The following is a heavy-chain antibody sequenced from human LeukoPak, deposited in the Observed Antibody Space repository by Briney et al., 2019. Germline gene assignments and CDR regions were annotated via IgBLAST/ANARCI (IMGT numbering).Heavy chain of an antibody. Sequence: GGSLRLSCAASGFTVTSNYMSWVRQAPGEGLEWVSLIYSGGSTYYADSVKGRFTISRDNSKNTLYLQMNSLRAEDTAVYYCATITTAFDYWGQGALVTVSS. J-gene: IGHJ4*02. V-gene: IGHV3-53*01. CDR3: ATITTAFDY. CDR2: IYSGGST. CDR1: GFTVTSNY. D-gene: IGHD3-3*01.